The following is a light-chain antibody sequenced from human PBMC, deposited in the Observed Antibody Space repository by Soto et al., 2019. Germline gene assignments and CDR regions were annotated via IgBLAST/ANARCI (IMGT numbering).Light chain of an antibody. CDR2: DAS. CDR1: QSINMW. CDR3: QQYDSYPLT. J-gene: IGKJ4*01. Sequence: DIQMTQSPSTLPASVGDRVTITCRASQSINMWLAWYQQKPGKAPKLLISDASTLKSGVPSRFSGSGSGTEFTLTSSSLEPDDFATYYCQQYDSYPLTFGGGTKVDLK. V-gene: IGKV1-5*01.